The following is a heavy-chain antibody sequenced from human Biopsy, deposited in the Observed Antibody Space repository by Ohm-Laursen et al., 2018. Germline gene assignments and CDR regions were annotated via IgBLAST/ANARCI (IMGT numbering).Heavy chain of an antibody. Sequence: GTLSLTCSVSGGSTNDYFWSWIRQPAGETLEWIGRIYSSGVSSYNPSLKSRISMSMDTSNNQFSLTLTSVTAADTAVYYCARTPGKAVAGRFLDLWGRGTLVTVSS. CDR1: GGSTNDYF. J-gene: IGHJ2*01. CDR3: ARTPGKAVAGRFLDL. CDR2: IYSSGVS. D-gene: IGHD6-19*01. V-gene: IGHV4-4*07.